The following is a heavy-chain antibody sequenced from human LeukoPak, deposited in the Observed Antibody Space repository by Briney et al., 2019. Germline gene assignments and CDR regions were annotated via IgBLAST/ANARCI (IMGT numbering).Heavy chain of an antibody. CDR1: GGSISSYY. V-gene: IGHV4-4*07. Sequence: SETLSLTCTVSGGSISSYYWSWIRQPAGKGLEWIGRIYTSGSTNYNPSLKSRVTMSVDTSKNQFSLKLSSVTAADTAVYYCARAYSSGQVPHYYYGMDVWGQGTTVTVSS. CDR2: IYTSGST. CDR3: ARAYSSGQVPHYYYGMDV. D-gene: IGHD6-19*01. J-gene: IGHJ6*02.